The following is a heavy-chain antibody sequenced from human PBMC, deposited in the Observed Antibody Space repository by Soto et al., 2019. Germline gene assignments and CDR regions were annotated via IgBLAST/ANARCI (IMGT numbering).Heavy chain of an antibody. CDR3: ARGSSGALYDD. CDR1: GYIFTNYG. J-gene: IGHJ4*02. CDR2: ISGYNGYP. V-gene: IGHV1-18*04. Sequence: QIHLVQSGAEVRKPGASVNVSCKTSGYIFTNYGVSCVRQAPGEGLEGVGWISGYNGYPKYGQRFQGRVTLSTDTSTTTGYMELRNLRSDDTAVYYCARGSSGALYDDWGQGTLLTVSS.